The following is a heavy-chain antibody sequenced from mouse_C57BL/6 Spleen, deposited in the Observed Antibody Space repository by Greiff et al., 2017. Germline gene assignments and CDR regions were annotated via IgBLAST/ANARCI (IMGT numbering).Heavy chain of an antibody. CDR1: GFTFSDYY. CDR3: AREEDGYPFAY. D-gene: IGHD2-3*01. CDR2: INYDGSST. Sequence: DVKLVESEGGLVQPGSSMKLSCTASGFTFSDYYMAWVRQVPEKGLEWVANINYDGSSTYYLDSLKSRFIISRDNAKNILYLQMSSLKSEDTATYYCAREEDGYPFAYWGQGTLVTVSA. V-gene: IGHV5-16*01. J-gene: IGHJ3*01.